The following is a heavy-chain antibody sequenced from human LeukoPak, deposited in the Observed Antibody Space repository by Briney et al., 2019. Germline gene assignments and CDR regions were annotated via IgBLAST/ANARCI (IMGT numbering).Heavy chain of an antibody. CDR3: ARSGQQLLFAFDI. CDR2: IDHSGST. Sequence: PSETLSLTCTVSVASISSSTYYWGVIRQPPGKGLEWIGSIDHSGSTYYNPSLKSRVTISVDTSNNHFSLKLNSVTAADTAVYYCARSGQQLLFAFDIWGQGTMVTVSS. J-gene: IGHJ3*02. D-gene: IGHD6-13*01. V-gene: IGHV4-39*02. CDR1: VASISSSTYY.